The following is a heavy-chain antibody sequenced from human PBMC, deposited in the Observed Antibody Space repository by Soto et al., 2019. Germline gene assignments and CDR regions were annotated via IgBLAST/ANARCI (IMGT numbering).Heavy chain of an antibody. CDR3: ARGGAGYFDL. Sequence: QVPLVQSGAEVQKPGSSVKVSCKAAGGTFNSYAIFWVRPAPGQGLEWMGGIIPALDSPHYAQSFQGRRTLSADMSTSPAHMDLSSLRSDDTAVYYCARGGAGYFDLWGQGTLVTVSS. CDR2: IIPALDSP. CDR1: GGTFNSYA. V-gene: IGHV1-69*06. D-gene: IGHD6-19*01. J-gene: IGHJ4*02.